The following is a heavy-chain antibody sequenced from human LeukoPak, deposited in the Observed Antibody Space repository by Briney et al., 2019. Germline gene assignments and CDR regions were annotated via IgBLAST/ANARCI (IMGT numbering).Heavy chain of an antibody. V-gene: IGHV1-2*02. Sequence: GASVKVSCKASGYSFTAHYIHWVRQAPGQGLEWMGCINPNTGGTNYAQKSQGRVTMTSDTSTTTAYVGLSSLSSDDTAVYFCSRSSAAAGAVGYWGQGTLVTVSS. CDR1: GYSFTAHY. CDR3: SRSSAAAGAVGY. D-gene: IGHD6-13*01. CDR2: INPNTGGT. J-gene: IGHJ4*02.